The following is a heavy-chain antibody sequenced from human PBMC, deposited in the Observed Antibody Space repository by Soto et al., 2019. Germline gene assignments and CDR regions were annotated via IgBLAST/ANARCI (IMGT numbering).Heavy chain of an antibody. CDR1: GYSFTNND. J-gene: IGHJ5*02. D-gene: IGHD3-16*01. CDR3: ARMATFRSLNWFDL. V-gene: IGHV1-8*01. CDR2: MNPGSGDT. Sequence: ASVKVSCKASGYSFTNNDVSWVRQATGQGLEWMGWMNPGSGDTGYAQKLQGRVTMTRDISIATAYMELSSLQSDNTAIYYCARMATFRSLNWFDLWGQGHLVS.